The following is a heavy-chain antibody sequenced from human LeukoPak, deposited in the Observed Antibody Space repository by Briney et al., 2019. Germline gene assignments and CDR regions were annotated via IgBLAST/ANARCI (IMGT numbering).Heavy chain of an antibody. CDR1: GYTFTGYY. J-gene: IGHJ3*02. CDR2: INPNSGGT. CDR3: AREELGYCSTTSCQNNAFDI. Sequence: ASVKVSCKASGYTFTGYYMHWVRQAPGQGLEWMGWINPNSGGTNYAQKFQGRVTMTRDTSISTAYMELSRLRSDDTAVYYCAREELGYCSTTSCQNNAFDIWGQGTMVTVSS. D-gene: IGHD2-2*01. V-gene: IGHV1-2*02.